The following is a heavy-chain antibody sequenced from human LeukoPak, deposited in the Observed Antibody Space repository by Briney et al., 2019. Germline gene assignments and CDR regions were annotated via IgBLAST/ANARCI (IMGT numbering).Heavy chain of an antibody. Sequence: PSETLSLTCAVYGGSFSGYYWSWIRQPPGKGLEWIGEINHSGSTNYNPSLKSRVTISVDTSKNQFSLKLSSVTAADMAVYYCARRYRGWSKYYFDYWGQGTLVTVSS. J-gene: IGHJ4*02. CDR3: ARRYRGWSKYYFDY. CDR2: INHSGST. V-gene: IGHV4-34*01. CDR1: GGSFSGYY. D-gene: IGHD5-12*01.